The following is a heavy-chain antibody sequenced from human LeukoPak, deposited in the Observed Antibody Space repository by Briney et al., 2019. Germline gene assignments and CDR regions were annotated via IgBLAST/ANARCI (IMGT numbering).Heavy chain of an antibody. V-gene: IGHV1-2*02. CDR2: INSDSGFT. CDR1: GYTFTGYY. J-gene: IGHJ5*02. CDR3: ARNFDMKGFDP. D-gene: IGHD3-9*01. Sequence: ASVTVSFKSSGYTFTGYYMNWVRQAPGQGLEWMGWINSDSGFTKYAHKFQGRVTITRDTSVTTVYMDLTMLTSDDTAVYYCARNFDMKGFDPWGQGTLVTVSS.